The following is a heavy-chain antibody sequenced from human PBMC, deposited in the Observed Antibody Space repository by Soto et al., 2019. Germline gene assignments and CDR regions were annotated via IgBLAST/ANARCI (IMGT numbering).Heavy chain of an antibody. J-gene: IGHJ6*03. D-gene: IGHD3-3*01. Sequence: ASVKVSCKASGYTLTSYDINWVRQATGQGLEWMGWMNPNSGNTGYAQKFQGRVTMTRNTSISTAYMELSSLRSEDTAVYYCAGGAYYDFWSGYPNTLDYYYMDVWG. CDR2: MNPNSGNT. V-gene: IGHV1-8*01. CDR1: GYTLTSYD. CDR3: AGGAYYDFWSGYPNTLDYYYMDV.